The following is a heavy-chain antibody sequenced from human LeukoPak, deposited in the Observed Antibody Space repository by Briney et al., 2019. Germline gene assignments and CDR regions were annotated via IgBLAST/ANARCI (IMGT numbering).Heavy chain of an antibody. J-gene: IGHJ4*02. D-gene: IGHD1-26*01. CDR3: ARAGRGSYLRGSLNY. V-gene: IGHV1-69*05. Sequence: GASVKVSCKASGYTFTSYGISWVRQAPGQGLEWMGGIIPIFGTANYAQKFQGRVTITTDESTSTAYMELSSLRSEDTAVYYCARAGRGSYLRGSLNYWGQGTLVTVSS. CDR2: IIPIFGTA. CDR1: GYTFTSYG.